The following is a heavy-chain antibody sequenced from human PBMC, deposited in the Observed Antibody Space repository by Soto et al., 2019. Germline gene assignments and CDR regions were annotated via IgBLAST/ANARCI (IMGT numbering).Heavy chain of an antibody. V-gene: IGHV1-58*01. D-gene: IGHD6-19*01. Sequence: GASVKVSCKASGFTFTSSAVQCVRQARGQRLEWIGWIVVGSGNTNYAQKFQERVTITRDMSTSTAYMELSSLRSEDTAVYYCAASIAVAGYNWFDPWGQGTLVTVSS. CDR1: GFTFTSSA. CDR3: AASIAVAGYNWFDP. CDR2: IVVGSGNT. J-gene: IGHJ5*02.